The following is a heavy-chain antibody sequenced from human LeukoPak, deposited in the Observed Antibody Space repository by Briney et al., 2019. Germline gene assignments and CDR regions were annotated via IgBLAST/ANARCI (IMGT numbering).Heavy chain of an antibody. Sequence: SETLSLTCTVSGGSISSYYWSWIRQPPGKGLEWIGYIYYSGSTNYNPSLKSRVTISVDTSKNQFSLKLSSVTAADTAVYYCARHSVYSSSWYYYYGMGVWGQGTTVTVSS. V-gene: IGHV4-59*08. CDR2: IYYSGST. D-gene: IGHD6-13*01. CDR3: ARHSVYSSSWYYYYGMGV. J-gene: IGHJ6*02. CDR1: GGSISSYY.